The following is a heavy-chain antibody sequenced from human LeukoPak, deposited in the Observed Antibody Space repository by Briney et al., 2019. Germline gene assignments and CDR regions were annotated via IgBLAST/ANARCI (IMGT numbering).Heavy chain of an antibody. J-gene: IGHJ4*02. CDR1: GYSFTSYW. Sequence: GESLKISCKGSGYSFTSYWIGWVRPMPGKGLELMGIIYPGDSDTRYSPSFQGQVTISADKSISTAYLQWSSLKASDTAMYYCARRNSKWLVYYFDYWGQGTLVTVSS. CDR2: IYPGDSDT. V-gene: IGHV5-51*01. D-gene: IGHD6-19*01. CDR3: ARRNSKWLVYYFDY.